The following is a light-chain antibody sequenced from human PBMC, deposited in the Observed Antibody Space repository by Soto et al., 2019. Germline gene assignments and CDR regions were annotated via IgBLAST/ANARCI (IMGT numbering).Light chain of an antibody. V-gene: IGLV3-9*01. Sequence: SYELTQPLSVSVALGQTARITCGGNNIGSKNVHWYQQKPGQAPVLVIYRDSNRPSGIPERFSGSNSGNTATLTISRAQAGDEADYYCQVWDSSPALFGGGTKLTVL. J-gene: IGLJ2*01. CDR2: RDS. CDR1: NIGSKN. CDR3: QVWDSSPAL.